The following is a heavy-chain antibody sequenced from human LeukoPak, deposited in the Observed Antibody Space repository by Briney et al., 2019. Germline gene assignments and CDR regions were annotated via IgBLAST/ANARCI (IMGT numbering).Heavy chain of an antibody. CDR3: ARGQYSGYVHFDY. CDR2: INHSGST. V-gene: IGHV4-34*01. CDR1: GGSFSGYY. Sequence: SETLSLTCAVYGGSFSGYYWSWIRQPPGKGLEWIGEINHSGSTNYNPSLTSRVTISVDTSKNQLSLKLSSVTAADTAVYYCARGQYSGYVHFDYWGQGTLVTVSS. J-gene: IGHJ4*02. D-gene: IGHD5-12*01.